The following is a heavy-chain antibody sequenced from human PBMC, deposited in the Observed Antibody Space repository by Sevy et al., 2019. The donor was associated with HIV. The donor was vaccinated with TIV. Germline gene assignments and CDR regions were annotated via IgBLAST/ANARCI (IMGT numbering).Heavy chain of an antibody. V-gene: IGHV3-7*01. CDR3: ARDKGQGWFDP. CDR2: IKQDGSEK. Sequence: GGSLRLSCAASGFTFSIYTMNWVRQAPGKGLEWVANIKQDGSEKYYVDSVKGRFTISRDNAKNSLSLQMNSLRAGDTAMYYCARDKGQGWFDPWGQGTLVTVSS. CDR1: GFTFSIYT. J-gene: IGHJ5*02.